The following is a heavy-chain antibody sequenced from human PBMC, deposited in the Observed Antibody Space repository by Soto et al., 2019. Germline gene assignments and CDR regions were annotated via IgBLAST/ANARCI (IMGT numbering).Heavy chain of an antibody. D-gene: IGHD1-26*01. Sequence: PGGSLRLSCAASGFTVSSNYMSWVRQAPGKGLEWVSVIYSGGSTYYADSVKGRFTISKDNSKNTLYLQMNRLRAEDTAVYYCARDLRGPRGCWFDPWGQGTLVTVSS. CDR1: GFTVSSNY. J-gene: IGHJ5*02. V-gene: IGHV3-53*01. CDR2: IYSGGST. CDR3: ARDLRGPRGCWFDP.